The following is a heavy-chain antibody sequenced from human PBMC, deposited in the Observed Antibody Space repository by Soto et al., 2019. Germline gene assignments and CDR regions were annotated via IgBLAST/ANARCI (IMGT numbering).Heavy chain of an antibody. J-gene: IGHJ5*01. CDR2: ISYIGST. CDR1: GGSVSSGTYY. Sequence: KASETLSLTCTVSGGSVSSGTYYWSWIRQPPGKGLEWIGYISYIGSTHYNPSLKSRVTISEDTSKNHFSLKMTSVTAADTAVYYCARAPPVRLNGVYNAEGWFDSWGQGTLVTVSS. D-gene: IGHD1-1*01. V-gene: IGHV4-61*01. CDR3: ARAPPVRLNGVYNAEGWFDS.